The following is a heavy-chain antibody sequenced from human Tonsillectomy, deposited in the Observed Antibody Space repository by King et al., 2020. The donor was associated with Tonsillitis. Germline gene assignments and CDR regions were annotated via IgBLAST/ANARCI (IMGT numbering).Heavy chain of an antibody. CDR3: ARGRGYSSTWYELFCDY. D-gene: IGHD6-13*01. CDR1: GFTFSSYS. V-gene: IGHV3-48*01. Sequence: VQLVESGGGLVQPGGSLRLSCAASGFTFSSYSMNWVRQAPGKGLEWVSYISSSSSTIYYADSVKGRFTISRDNAKNSLYLQMNSLRAEDTAVYYCARGRGYSSTWYELFCDYWGQGPLVTVSS. J-gene: IGHJ4*02. CDR2: ISSSSSTI.